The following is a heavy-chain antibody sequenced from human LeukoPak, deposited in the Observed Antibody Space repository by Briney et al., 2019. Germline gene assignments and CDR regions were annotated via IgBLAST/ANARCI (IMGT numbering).Heavy chain of an antibody. Sequence: GGSLRLSCAASGFTFRNYAMSWVRQAPGKGPEWVAVISYDGSNKYYADSVKGRFTISRDNSKNTLYLQMNSLRAEDTAVYYCARDGRQWLAQGCFDYWGQGTLVTVSS. V-gene: IGHV3-30*19. CDR2: ISYDGSNK. D-gene: IGHD6-19*01. J-gene: IGHJ4*02. CDR3: ARDGRQWLAQGCFDY. CDR1: GFTFRNYA.